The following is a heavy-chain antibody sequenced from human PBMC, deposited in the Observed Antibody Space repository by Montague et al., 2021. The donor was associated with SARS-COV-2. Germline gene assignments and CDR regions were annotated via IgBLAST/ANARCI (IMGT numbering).Heavy chain of an antibody. Sequence: PALVKPTQTLTLTCTFSGFSLSTSGMCVSWIHQPPGKALEWLVRIDWDDDKYYSTSLKTRLTISKDTSKNQVVLTMTNMDPVDTATYYCARILVAAAGSPFDPWGQGTLVTVSS. V-gene: IGHV2-70*11. J-gene: IGHJ5*02. CDR3: ARILVAAAGSPFDP. CDR1: GFSLSTSGMC. D-gene: IGHD6-13*01. CDR2: IDWDDDK.